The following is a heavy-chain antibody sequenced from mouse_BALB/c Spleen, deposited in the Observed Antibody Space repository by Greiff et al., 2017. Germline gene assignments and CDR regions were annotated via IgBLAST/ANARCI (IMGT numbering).Heavy chain of an antibody. J-gene: IGHJ2*01. D-gene: IGHD1-1*01. CDR3: ARGALRYYFDY. V-gene: IGHV5-17*02. Sequence: EVKLMESGGGLVQPGGSRKLSCAASGFTFSSFGMHWVRQAPEKGLEWVAYISSGSSTIYYADTVKGRFTISRDNPKNTLFLQMTSLRSEDTAMYYCARGALRYYFDYWGQGTTLTVSS. CDR2: ISSGSSTI. CDR1: GFTFSSFG.